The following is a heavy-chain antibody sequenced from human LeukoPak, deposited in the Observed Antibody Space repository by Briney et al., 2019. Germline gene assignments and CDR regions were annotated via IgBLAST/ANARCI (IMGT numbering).Heavy chain of an antibody. Sequence: AGGSLRLSCAASEFSVGSNYMTWVRQAPGKGLEWVSLIYSGGNTYYADSVKGRFTISRDNSKNTLYLQMNSLRAEDTAVYYCAKGVITILLWGQGTLVTVSS. J-gene: IGHJ4*02. CDR2: IYSGGNT. CDR1: EFSVGSNY. CDR3: AKGVITILL. V-gene: IGHV3-53*01. D-gene: IGHD5-24*01.